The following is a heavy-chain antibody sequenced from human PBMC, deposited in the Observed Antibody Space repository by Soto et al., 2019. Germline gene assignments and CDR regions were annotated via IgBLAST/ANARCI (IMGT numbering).Heavy chain of an antibody. CDR1: GGNFRSYA. J-gene: IGHJ6*01. D-gene: IGHD6-13*01. CDR2: IIPVFGTT. V-gene: IGHV1-69*01. CDR3: ARDEQLRPLYQHYGMDV. Sequence: QVQLVQSGAEVKKPGSSVKVSCKASGGNFRSYAISWVRQAPGQGLEWMGGIIPVFGTTDYAQKFQGRVTIIADESTTTAYMELSSLRSEDTAVYYCARDEQLRPLYQHYGMDVW.